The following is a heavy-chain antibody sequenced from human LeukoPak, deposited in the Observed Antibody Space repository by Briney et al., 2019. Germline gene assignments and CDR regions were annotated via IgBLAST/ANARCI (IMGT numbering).Heavy chain of an antibody. CDR1: GFTFSSYA. V-gene: IGHV3-64*01. J-gene: IGHJ2*01. CDR3: ARDRSWGFDL. D-gene: IGHD3-16*01. CDR2: ISSNGGST. Sequence: GGSLRLSCAASGFTFSSYAMHWVRQAPGKGLEYVSAISSNGGSTYYANSVKGRFTISRDNSKKTLYLQMGSLRAEDMAVYYCARDRSWGFDLWGRGTLVTVSS.